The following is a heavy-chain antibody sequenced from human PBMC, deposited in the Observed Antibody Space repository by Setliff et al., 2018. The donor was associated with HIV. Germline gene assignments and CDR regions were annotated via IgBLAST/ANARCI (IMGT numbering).Heavy chain of an antibody. CDR2: IIPILGIP. V-gene: IGHV1-69*10. CDR3: AREGGALKDDYGDNGWGLGYLDY. CDR1: GGIVS. D-gene: IGHD4-17*01. J-gene: IGHJ4*02. Sequence: SVKVSCKASGGIVSINWVRQAPGQRLEWMGGIIPILGIPNYAQKFQGRVTITADKSTTTVYMELSSLGSEDTAVYYCAREGGALKDDYGDNGWGLGYLDYWGQGTLVTVSS.